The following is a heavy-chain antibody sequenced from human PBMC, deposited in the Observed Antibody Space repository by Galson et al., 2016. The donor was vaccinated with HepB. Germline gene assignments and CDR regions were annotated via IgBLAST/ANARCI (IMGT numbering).Heavy chain of an antibody. V-gene: IGHV1-18*01. J-gene: IGHJ5*02. CDR2: ISASNGNT. D-gene: IGHD4/OR15-4a*01. CDR3: ARDMDLTGSWFDP. Sequence: SVKVSCKASGYTFTSFDITWVRQAPGQGLEWMGWISASNGNTIFAQNVQGRVTLTTDTSTSTAYMELKNLTFDDTAVYYCARDMDLTGSWFDPWGQGSRVTVSS. CDR1: GYTFTSFD.